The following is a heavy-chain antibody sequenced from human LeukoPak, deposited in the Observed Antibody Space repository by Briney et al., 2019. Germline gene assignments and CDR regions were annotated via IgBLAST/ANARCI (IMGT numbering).Heavy chain of an antibody. CDR1: GYTFTSYG. CDR3: ARDRIGYCSGGSCASSDY. J-gene: IGHJ4*02. Sequence: ASVKVSCKASGYTFTSYGISWVRQAPGQGLEWMGWISAYNGNTNYAQKFQGRVTMTTDTSTSTAYMELRSLRSDDTAVYYCARDRIGYCSGGSCASSDYWGQGALVTVSS. CDR2: ISAYNGNT. D-gene: IGHD2-15*01. V-gene: IGHV1-18*01.